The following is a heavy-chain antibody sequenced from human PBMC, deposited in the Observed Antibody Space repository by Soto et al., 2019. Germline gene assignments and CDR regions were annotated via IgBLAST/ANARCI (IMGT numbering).Heavy chain of an antibody. CDR1: GFTFSSYA. J-gene: IGHJ6*02. CDR3: AKDRRRIAAAGSNDYYYYGMDV. V-gene: IGHV3-23*01. CDR2: LSGSGGST. Sequence: EVQLLESGGGLVQPGGSLRLSCAASGFTFSSYAMSWDRQAPGKGLEWVSALSGSGGSTYYADSVKGRFTISRDNSKNTLYLQMNSLRAEDTAVYYCAKDRRRIAAAGSNDYYYYGMDVWGQGTTVTVSS. D-gene: IGHD6-13*01.